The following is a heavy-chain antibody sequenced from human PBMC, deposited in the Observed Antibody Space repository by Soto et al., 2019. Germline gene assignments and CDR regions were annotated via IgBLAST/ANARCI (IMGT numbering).Heavy chain of an antibody. CDR1: GGTFSSHS. Sequence: VSSVKVSCKASGGTFSSHSINWVRQAPGQGLEWMGGVISLFGTANYAHNFKGRVTITADQSTSTAYMELNSLRSDDTAVYYCASAVAYGDFSAALLYWGQGTLVTVSS. CDR3: ASAVAYGDFSAALLY. V-gene: IGHV1-69*13. D-gene: IGHD4-17*01. J-gene: IGHJ4*02. CDR2: VISLFGTA.